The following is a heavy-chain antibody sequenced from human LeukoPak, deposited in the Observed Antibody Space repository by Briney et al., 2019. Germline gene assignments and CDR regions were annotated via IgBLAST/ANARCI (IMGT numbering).Heavy chain of an antibody. V-gene: IGHV3-11*04. D-gene: IGHD3-22*01. CDR2: ISSSSSTI. CDR3: ARDQHNYYDSSGYYGGYYFDY. Sequence: PGGSLRLSCAASGFTFSDYYMSWIRQAPGKGLEWVSYISSSSSTIYYADSVKGRFTISRDNAKNSLYLQMNSLRAEDTAVYYCARDQHNYYDSSGYYGGYYFDYWGQGTLVTVSS. CDR1: GFTFSDYY. J-gene: IGHJ4*02.